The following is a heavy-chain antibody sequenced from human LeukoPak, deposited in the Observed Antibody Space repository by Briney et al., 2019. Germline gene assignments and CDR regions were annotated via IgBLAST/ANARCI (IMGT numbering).Heavy chain of an antibody. Sequence: PGGPLRLSCAASGFTFSSYWMNWVRQAPGKRLEWVANIKQDGSEKYYVDSVKGRFTISRDNANNSLYLQMNSLRAEDTAVYYCARSYLSGYYFDYWGQGTLVTVSS. CDR3: ARSYLSGYYFDY. D-gene: IGHD1-26*01. V-gene: IGHV3-7*01. CDR1: GFTFSSYW. CDR2: IKQDGSEK. J-gene: IGHJ4*02.